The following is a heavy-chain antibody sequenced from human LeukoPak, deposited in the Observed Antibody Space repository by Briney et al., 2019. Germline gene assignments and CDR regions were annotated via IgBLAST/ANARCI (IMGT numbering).Heavy chain of an antibody. J-gene: IGHJ4*02. CDR2: IYYSGST. V-gene: IGHV4-59*01. D-gene: IGHD3-16*02. CDR3: ARDSEYYDYVWGSYRHYFDY. Sequence: SETLSLTCTVSGGSISSYYWSWIRQPPGKGLEWLGYIYYSGSTNYNPSLKSRVTISVDTSKNQFSLKLSSVTAADTAVYYCARDSEYYDYVWGSYRHYFDYWGQGTLVTVSS. CDR1: GGSISSYY.